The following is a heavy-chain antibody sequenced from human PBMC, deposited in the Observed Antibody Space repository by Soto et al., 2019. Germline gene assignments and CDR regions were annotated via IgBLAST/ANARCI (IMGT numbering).Heavy chain of an antibody. Sequence: EVQLLESGGGLVQPGGSLRLSCAASEFTFSSYAMSWFRQAPGKGLEWVSAISGGGSTTYYADSVKGRFTISRDNSKNTLYLQLNSLRAEDTAVYYCAKTVEMATIRPLDYWGQGTLVTVSS. CDR3: AKTVEMATIRPLDY. J-gene: IGHJ4*02. CDR2: ISGGGSTT. V-gene: IGHV3-23*01. CDR1: EFTFSSYA. D-gene: IGHD5-12*01.